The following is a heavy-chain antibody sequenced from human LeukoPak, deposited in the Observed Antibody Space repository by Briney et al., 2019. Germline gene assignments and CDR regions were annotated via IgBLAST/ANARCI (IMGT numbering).Heavy chain of an antibody. V-gene: IGHV1-18*01. J-gene: IGHJ6*03. D-gene: IGHD3-16*01. CDR1: GYTFTSYG. Sequence: GASVKVSCKASGYTFTSYGISWVRQAPGQGLEWMGWISAYNGNTNYAQKLQGRVTMTTDTSTSTAYMELRSLRSDDTAVYYCARDMGELWYPQDYYYMDVWGKGTTVTVSS. CDR3: ARDMGELWYPQDYYYMDV. CDR2: ISAYNGNT.